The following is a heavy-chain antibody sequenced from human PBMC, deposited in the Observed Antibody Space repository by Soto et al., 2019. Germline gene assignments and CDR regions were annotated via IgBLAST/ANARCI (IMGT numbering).Heavy chain of an antibody. Sequence: ASVKVSCKAAGYTFTSYGISWVRQAPGQGLEWMGWISAYNGNTNYAQKLQGRVTMTTDTSTSTAYMELRSLRSDDTAVYYCARDGVDFWRGYRFDYWGQGTLVTVSS. CDR3: ARDGVDFWRGYRFDY. CDR2: ISAYNGNT. CDR1: GYTFTSYG. V-gene: IGHV1-18*01. J-gene: IGHJ4*02. D-gene: IGHD3-3*01.